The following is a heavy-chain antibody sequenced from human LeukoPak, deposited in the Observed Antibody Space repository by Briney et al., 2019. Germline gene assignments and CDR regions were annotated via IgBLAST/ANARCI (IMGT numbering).Heavy chain of an antibody. D-gene: IGHD3-16*01. Sequence: GESLKISCKGAGYSFPSYWIAWVRQMPGEGLEWMGIIYPGDSETRYSPSFQGQVTISADKSISTAYLQWSSLKASDTAMYYCARIKYYYYYHMDVWGQGTTVIISS. V-gene: IGHV5-51*01. CDR1: GYSFPSYW. CDR3: ARIKYYYYYHMDV. CDR2: IYPGDSET. J-gene: IGHJ6*02.